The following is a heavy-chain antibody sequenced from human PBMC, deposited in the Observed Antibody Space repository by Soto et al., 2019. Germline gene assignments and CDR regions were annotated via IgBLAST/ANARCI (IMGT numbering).Heavy chain of an antibody. CDR1: GVSRSSLY. J-gene: IGHJ4*02. CDR3: ARTLGNYFAY. D-gene: IGHD7-27*01. V-gene: IGHV4-4*07. Sequence: SETLSLSCTFSGVSRSSLYCSWIRQPAGKGLEWIGRIYTSGNATFNPSLKSRVTMSLDTSKKQTSLQLASVPAADTAVYYCARTLGNYFAYWGQGTLVTVSS. CDR2: IYTSGNA.